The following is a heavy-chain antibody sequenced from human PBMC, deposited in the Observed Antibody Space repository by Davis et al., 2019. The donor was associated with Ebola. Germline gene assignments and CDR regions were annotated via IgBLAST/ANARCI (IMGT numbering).Heavy chain of an antibody. Sequence: AASVKVSCKASGYTFTSYDINWVRQATGQGLEWMGWMNPNSGNTGYAQKFQGRVTMTRNTSISTAYMELSSLRSEDTAVYYCATSLTAMVRYYYYGMDVWGQGTTVTVSS. CDR2: MNPNSGNT. J-gene: IGHJ6*02. CDR1: GYTFTSYD. CDR3: ATSLTAMVRYYYYGMDV. V-gene: IGHV1-8*01. D-gene: IGHD5-18*01.